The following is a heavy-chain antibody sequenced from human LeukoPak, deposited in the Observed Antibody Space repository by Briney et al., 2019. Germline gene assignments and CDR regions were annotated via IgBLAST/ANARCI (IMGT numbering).Heavy chain of an antibody. Sequence: GGSLRLSCAAYGSTFSSYRMQRVRPAPGKGLEGVADISYDGSNKYYAESVKGRFTISTDNSKNTLYLQMNSLRADDTAVYYCAKDVLTMVRGVPRYYYYYMDVWGKGTTVSVSS. V-gene: IGHV3-30*18. CDR2: ISYDGSNK. CDR1: GSTFSSYR. J-gene: IGHJ6*03. CDR3: AKDVLTMVRGVPRYYYYYMDV. D-gene: IGHD3-10*01.